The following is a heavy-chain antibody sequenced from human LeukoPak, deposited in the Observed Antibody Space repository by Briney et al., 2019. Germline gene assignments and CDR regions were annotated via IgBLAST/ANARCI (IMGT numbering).Heavy chain of an antibody. J-gene: IGHJ4*02. CDR2: IKSKTDGGTT. D-gene: IGHD3-22*01. V-gene: IGHV3-15*01. CDR1: GFTFSSHG. CDR3: TTLWYYYDSSGYPLDY. Sequence: GGSLRLSCAASGFTFSSHGMNWVRQAPGKGLEWVGRIKSKTDGGTTDYAAPVKGRFTISRDDSKNTLYLQMNSLKTEDTAVYYCTTLWYYYDSSGYPLDYWGQGTLVTVSS.